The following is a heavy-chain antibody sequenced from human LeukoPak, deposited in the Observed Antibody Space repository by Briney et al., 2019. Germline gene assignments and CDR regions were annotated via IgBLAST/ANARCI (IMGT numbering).Heavy chain of an antibody. J-gene: IGHJ4*02. Sequence: SETLSLTCTVSGGSISSYYWSWIRQPPGKGLEWIGYIYYSGSTNYNPSLKSRVTISVDTSKNQFSLKLSSVTAADTAVYYCARGLAVGAIYYFDYWGQGTLVTVSS. CDR1: GGSISSYY. CDR2: IYYSGST. V-gene: IGHV4-59*01. CDR3: ARGLAVGAIYYFDY. D-gene: IGHD1-26*01.